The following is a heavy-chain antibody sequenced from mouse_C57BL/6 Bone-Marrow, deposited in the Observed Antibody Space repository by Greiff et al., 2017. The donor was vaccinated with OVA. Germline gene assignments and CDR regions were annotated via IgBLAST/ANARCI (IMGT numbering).Heavy chain of an antibody. Sequence: VQLQQSGAELVRPGASVTLSCKASGYTFTDYEMHWVKQTPVHGLEWIGAIDPETGGTAYNQKFQGKAILTADKSSSTAYLELRSLTSEDSAVYYCTRGEKFHYGKEDWYFDVWGTGTTVTVSS. CDR2: IDPETGGT. CDR1: GYTFTDYE. CDR3: TRGEKFHYGKEDWYFDV. V-gene: IGHV1-15*01. J-gene: IGHJ1*03. D-gene: IGHD2-1*01.